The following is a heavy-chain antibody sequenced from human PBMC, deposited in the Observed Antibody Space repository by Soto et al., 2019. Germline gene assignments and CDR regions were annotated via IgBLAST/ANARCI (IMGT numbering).Heavy chain of an antibody. CDR2: INGDGSST. CDR1: GFTFSTYW. J-gene: IGHJ3*02. Sequence: EVQLVESGGGLVQPGGSLRLSCAASGFTFSTYWTHWVRQAPGKGLVWVSRINGDGSSTNYADSVKGRFTISRDNTKNTLYLQMNSLRAEDTAVYYCARVNRGKGSTFDIWGQGTMVIVSS. V-gene: IGHV3-74*01. CDR3: ARVNRGKGSTFDI. D-gene: IGHD3-10*01.